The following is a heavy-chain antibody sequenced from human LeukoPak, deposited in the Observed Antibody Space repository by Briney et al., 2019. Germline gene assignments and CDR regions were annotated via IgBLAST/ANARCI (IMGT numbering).Heavy chain of an antibody. CDR2: ISGSGGST. CDR1: GFTFSSYA. Sequence: GGSLRLSCAASGFTFSSYAMSWVRQAPGKGLEWVSAISGSGGSTYYADSVKGRFTISRDNSKNTLYLQMNSLRAEDTAVYYCAKDTIAGRVKNWFDPWGQGTLVTVSS. D-gene: IGHD1-20*01. V-gene: IGHV3-23*01. J-gene: IGHJ5*02. CDR3: AKDTIAGRVKNWFDP.